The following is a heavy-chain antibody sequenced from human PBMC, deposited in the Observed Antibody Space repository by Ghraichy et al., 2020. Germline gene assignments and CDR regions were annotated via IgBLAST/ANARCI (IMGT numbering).Heavy chain of an antibody. CDR3: ARDPYYYDSSGLDY. CDR1: GGTFSSYA. CDR2: IIPIFGTA. Sequence: SVKVSCKASGGTFSSYAISWVRQAPGQGLEWMGGIIPIFGTANYAQKFQGRVTITTDESTSTAYMELSSLRSEDTAVYYCARDPYYYDSSGLDYWGQGTLVTVSS. V-gene: IGHV1-69*05. D-gene: IGHD3-22*01. J-gene: IGHJ4*02.